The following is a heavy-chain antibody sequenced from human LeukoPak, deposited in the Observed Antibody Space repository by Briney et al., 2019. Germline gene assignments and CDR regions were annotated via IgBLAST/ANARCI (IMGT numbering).Heavy chain of an antibody. D-gene: IGHD2-15*01. CDR2: IYYSGST. J-gene: IGHJ5*02. CDR1: GGSISSYY. Sequence: SETLSLTCTVSGGSISSYYWSWIRQPPGKGLEWIGYIYYSGSTNYNPSLKSRVTISVDTSKNQFSLKLSSVTAADTAVYYCARAAIVVVVAANPYNWFDPWGQGTLVTVSS. CDR3: ARAAIVVVVAANPYNWFDP. V-gene: IGHV4-59*12.